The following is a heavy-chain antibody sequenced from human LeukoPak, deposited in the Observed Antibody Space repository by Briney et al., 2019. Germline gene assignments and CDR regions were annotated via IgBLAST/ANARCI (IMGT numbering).Heavy chain of an antibody. Sequence: SETLSLTCTVSGVSISSSSYYWGWIRQPPGKGLEWIGSIYYSGSTYYNPSLKSRVTISVDTSKNQFSLKLSSVTAADTAVYYCASYVAAAGFFGYWGQGTLVTVSS. CDR1: GVSISSSSYY. CDR2: IYYSGST. D-gene: IGHD6-13*01. J-gene: IGHJ4*02. CDR3: ASYVAAAGFFGY. V-gene: IGHV4-39*01.